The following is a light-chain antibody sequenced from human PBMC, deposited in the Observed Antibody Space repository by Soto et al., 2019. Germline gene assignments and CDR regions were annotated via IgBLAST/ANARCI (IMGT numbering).Light chain of an antibody. CDR2: GSS. CDR3: QQYNPWPPWLT. CDR1: QSVNTN. V-gene: IGKV3-15*01. Sequence: EIEMTQSPATLSVSPGERATLSCRASQSVNTNLAWYQQKPGQAPRLLIYGSSTRAPGIPARFSGSGSCTEFTLNVSSLQSEDFAVYYCQQYNPWPPWLTFGGGTKVEVK. J-gene: IGKJ4*01.